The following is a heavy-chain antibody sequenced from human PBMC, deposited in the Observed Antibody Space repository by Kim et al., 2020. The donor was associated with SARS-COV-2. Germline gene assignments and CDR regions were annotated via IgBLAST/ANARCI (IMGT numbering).Heavy chain of an antibody. CDR2: IYYSGST. D-gene: IGHD1-26*01. V-gene: IGHV4-39*01. Sequence: SETLSLTCTVSGGSISSSSYYWGWIRQPPGKGLEWIGSIYYSGSTYYNPSLKSRVTIAVATSKNQFSLKLSSVTATDTAVYYCAVELPGYYYHYGMDVWGPGTTVTVSS. CDR3: AVELPGYYYHYGMDV. CDR1: GGSISSSSYY. J-gene: IGHJ6*02.